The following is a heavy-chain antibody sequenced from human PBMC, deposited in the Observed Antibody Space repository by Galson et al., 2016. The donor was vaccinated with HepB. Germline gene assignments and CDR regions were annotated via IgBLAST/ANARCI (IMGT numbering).Heavy chain of an antibody. J-gene: IGHJ4*02. CDR2: INWDGTST. Sequence: SLRLSCAASGFSVDDYTMHWVRQAPGKGLEWVSLINWDGTSTYYADSVRGRFIVSRDTNRNSLHLQMNGLKPEDTAFYYCAKETLEYSSSSPFDDWGQGTLVTVSS. CDR1: GFSVDDYT. V-gene: IGHV3-43*01. CDR3: AKETLEYSSSSPFDD. D-gene: IGHD6-6*01.